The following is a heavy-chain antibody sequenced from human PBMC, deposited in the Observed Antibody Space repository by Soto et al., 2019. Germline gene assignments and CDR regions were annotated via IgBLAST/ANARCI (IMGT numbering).Heavy chain of an antibody. CDR1: GGSISSSSYY. V-gene: IGHV4-39*01. J-gene: IGHJ4*02. CDR3: ARHRKTHYYFDY. CDR2: IYYSGST. Sequence: PSETLSLTCTVSGGSISSSSYYWGWIRQPPGKGLEWIGSIYYSGSTYYNPSLKSRVTISVDTSKNQFSLKLSSVTAADTAVYYCARHRKTHYYFDYWGQGTLVTVSS.